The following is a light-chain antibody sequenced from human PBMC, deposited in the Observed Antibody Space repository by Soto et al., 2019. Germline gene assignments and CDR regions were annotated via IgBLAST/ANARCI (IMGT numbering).Light chain of an antibody. J-gene: IGKJ5*01. Sequence: EIVMTQSPGTLSVSPGERVTLSCRASQSVGNNLAWHQQKPGQAPRLLIYGASSRATGIPDRFSGSGSGTDFTLTISSLEPEDFAVYYCQQRSNWPPSITFGQGTRLGIK. CDR2: GAS. V-gene: IGKV3-11*01. CDR3: QQRSNWPPSIT. CDR1: QSVGNN.